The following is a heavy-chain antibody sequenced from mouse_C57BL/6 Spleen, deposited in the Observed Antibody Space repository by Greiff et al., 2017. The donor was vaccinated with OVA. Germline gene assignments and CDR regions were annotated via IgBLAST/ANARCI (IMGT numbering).Heavy chain of an antibody. D-gene: IGHD2-1*01. V-gene: IGHV5-6*02. CDR3: ARRGNYPFDY. CDR1: GFTFSSYG. J-gene: IGHJ2*01. Sequence: EVKLVESGGDLVKPGGSLKLSCAASGFTFSSYGMSWVRQTPDERLEWVATISSGGSYTYYPDSVKGRFTISRDNAKNTLYLQMSSLKSEDTAMYYCARRGNYPFDYWGQGTTLTVSS. CDR2: ISSGGSYT.